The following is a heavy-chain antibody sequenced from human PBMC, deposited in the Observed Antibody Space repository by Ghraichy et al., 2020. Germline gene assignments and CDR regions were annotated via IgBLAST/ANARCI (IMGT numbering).Heavy chain of an antibody. Sequence: RGSLRLSCAASGFTFSDSWMHWVRQAPGKGLEWVANIKPDGSDKYYVDSVKGRFTISRDNAKNSLSLQMNSLRAEDTAVYFCGRGVEYWGQGTLVTVSS. CDR3: GRGVEY. CDR2: IKPDGSDK. J-gene: IGHJ4*02. V-gene: IGHV3-7*01. CDR1: GFTFSDSW.